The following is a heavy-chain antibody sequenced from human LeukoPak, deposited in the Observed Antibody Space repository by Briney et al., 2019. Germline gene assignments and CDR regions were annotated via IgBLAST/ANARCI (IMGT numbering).Heavy chain of an antibody. CDR3: ARCDSTSWPFYYYMDV. CDR2: INHSGST. V-gene: IGHV4-34*01. J-gene: IGHJ6*03. Sequence: SETLSLTCTVSGGSISSYYWSWIRRPPGKGLEWIGEINHSGSTSYNPSLKSRVTMSVDTSKNQFSLKLSSVTAADTAVYYCARCDSTSWPFYYYMDVWGKGTTVTVS. CDR1: GGSISSYY. D-gene: IGHD2-2*01.